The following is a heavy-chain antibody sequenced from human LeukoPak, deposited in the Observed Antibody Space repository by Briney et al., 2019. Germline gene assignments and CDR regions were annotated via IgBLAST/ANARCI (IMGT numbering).Heavy chain of an antibody. D-gene: IGHD6-13*01. J-gene: IGHJ4*02. CDR3: AKDMGYSSSWYFDY. V-gene: IGHV3-43*01. CDR2: ISWDGGST. Sequence: GGSLRLSCAVSGFTFSNAWMNWVRQAPGKGLEWVSLISWDGGSTYYADSVKGRFTISRDNSKNSLYLQMNSLRTEDTALYYCAKDMGYSSSWYFDYWGQGTLVTVSS. CDR1: GFTFSNAW.